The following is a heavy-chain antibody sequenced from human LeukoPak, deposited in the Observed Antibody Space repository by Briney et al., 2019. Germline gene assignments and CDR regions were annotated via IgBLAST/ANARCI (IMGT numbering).Heavy chain of an antibody. D-gene: IGHD1-1*01. CDR3: ARDDYNTLGYNFHH. V-gene: IGHV3-9*01. CDR1: GFTFADHA. Sequence: GGSLRLSCVASGFTFADHAMHWVRRAPGQGLEWVTGINWNNDGIVYAASVKGRFTVSRDNAKNTLYLQMNGLRPEDTAFYYCARDDYNTLGYNFHHWGQGTLVTVSS. J-gene: IGHJ1*01. CDR2: INWNNDGI.